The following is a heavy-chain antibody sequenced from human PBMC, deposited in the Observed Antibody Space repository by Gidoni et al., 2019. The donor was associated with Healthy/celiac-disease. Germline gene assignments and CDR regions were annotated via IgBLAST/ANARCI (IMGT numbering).Heavy chain of an antibody. Sequence: EVQRVESGGGLVQTGGSLRLSCAASGFTFSSYGMSWVRQAPGKGLEWVANIKQDGSEKYYVDSVKGRFTISRDNAKNSLYLQINSLRAEDTAVYYCARAFLGMIVVVTKWNAFDIWGQGTMVTVSS. J-gene: IGHJ3*02. D-gene: IGHD3-22*01. V-gene: IGHV3-7*01. CDR1: GFTFSSYG. CDR3: ARAFLGMIVVVTKWNAFDI. CDR2: IKQDGSEK.